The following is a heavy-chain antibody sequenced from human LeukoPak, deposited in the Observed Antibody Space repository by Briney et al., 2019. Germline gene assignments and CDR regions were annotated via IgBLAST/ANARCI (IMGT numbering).Heavy chain of an antibody. Sequence: PGRSLRLSCAASGFTFSSYAMHWVRQAPGKGLEWVAVISYDGSNKHYADSVKGRFTISRDNSKNTLYLQMNSLRAEDTAVYFCVKDIMGSTDYYYGLDVWGQGTTVTVSS. V-gene: IGHV3-30-3*01. J-gene: IGHJ6*02. CDR3: VKDIMGSTDYYYGLDV. D-gene: IGHD3-10*01. CDR1: GFTFSSYA. CDR2: ISYDGSNK.